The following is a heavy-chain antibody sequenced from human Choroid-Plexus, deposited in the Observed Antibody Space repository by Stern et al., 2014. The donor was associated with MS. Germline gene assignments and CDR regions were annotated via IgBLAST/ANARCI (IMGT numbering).Heavy chain of an antibody. CDR3: AKDRQYLTYFFDH. Sequence: VQLVESGGGVVQPGRPLRLSCVASGFTFGSCAMHWVRPAPGTGLEWVADVSYGGSNKYYADSVKGRFTISRDNSQNTLYMQMSSLRPEDTAVYYCAKDRQYLTYFFDHSGQGSLVTVSS. J-gene: IGHJ5*02. D-gene: IGHD2/OR15-2a*01. CDR2: VSYGGSNK. V-gene: IGHV3-30*18. CDR1: GFTFGSCA.